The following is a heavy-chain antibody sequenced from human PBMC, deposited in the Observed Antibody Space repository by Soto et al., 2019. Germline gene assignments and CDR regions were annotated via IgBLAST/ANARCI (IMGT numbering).Heavy chain of an antibody. CDR3: ARIKHGGYDYFEY. CDR1: GFTFSRYW. Sequence: PGVSLRLSGAASGFTFSRYWMSWVRPAPGKGLEWLANIAQDGAVKSYKDSLHGRFDISRDNARNSLYLQMNSLSAEDTAVYYCARIKHGGYDYFEYWGQGTLVTVSA. CDR2: IAQDGAVK. D-gene: IGHD3-22*01. V-gene: IGHV3-7*01. J-gene: IGHJ4*02.